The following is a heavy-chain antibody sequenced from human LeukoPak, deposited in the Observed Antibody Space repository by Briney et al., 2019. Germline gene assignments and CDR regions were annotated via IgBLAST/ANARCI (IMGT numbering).Heavy chain of an antibody. CDR3: AREFSDIVVVVAATSAWFDP. D-gene: IGHD2-15*01. J-gene: IGHJ5*02. V-gene: IGHV4-39*07. CDR1: GGSISSSSYY. CDR2: IYYSGST. Sequence: SETLSLTCTVSGGSISSSSYYWGWIRQPPGKGLEWIGSIYYSGSTYYNPSLKSRVTISVDTSKNQFSLKLSSVTAGDTAVYYCAREFSDIVVVVAATSAWFDPWGQGTLVTVSS.